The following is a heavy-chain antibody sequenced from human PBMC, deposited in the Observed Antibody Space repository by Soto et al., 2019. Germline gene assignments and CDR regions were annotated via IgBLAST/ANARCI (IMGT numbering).Heavy chain of an antibody. CDR2: IWYDGSNK. CDR1: GFTFSSYG. V-gene: IGHV3-33*01. CDR3: ARGDYYVSSGSTYGMAV. Sequence: QVQLVESGGGVVQPGRSLRLSCAASGFTFSSYGMHWVRQAPGKGLEWVAVIWYDGSNKYYADSVKGRFTISRDNSKNTLYLQMNSLRAADTAVYYCARGDYYVSSGSTYGMAVWGQGTTVTVSS. J-gene: IGHJ6*02. D-gene: IGHD3-22*01.